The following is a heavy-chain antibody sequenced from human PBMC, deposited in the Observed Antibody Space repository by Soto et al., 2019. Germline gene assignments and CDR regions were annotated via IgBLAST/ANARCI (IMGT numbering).Heavy chain of an antibody. CDR3: ARTCGGDCYSSYFDY. J-gene: IGHJ4*02. CDR2: ISSSGSTI. CDR1: GFTFCSYE. D-gene: IGHD2-21*02. Sequence: GGSLRLSCAASGFTFCSYEMNWVRQAPGKGLEWVSYISSSGSTIYYADSVKGRFTISRDNAKNSLYLQMNSLRAEDTAVYYCARTCGGDCYSSYFDYWGQGTLVTVSS. V-gene: IGHV3-48*03.